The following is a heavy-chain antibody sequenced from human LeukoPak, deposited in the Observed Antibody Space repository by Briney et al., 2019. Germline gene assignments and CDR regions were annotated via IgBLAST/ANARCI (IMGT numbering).Heavy chain of an antibody. CDR1: GSTLTEFS. CDR2: FVPEDDET. D-gene: IGHD7-27*01. CDR3: ATIAPGDLFDS. V-gene: IGHV1-24*01. Sequence: ASVKVSCKVSGSTLTEFSIHWVRQAPGKGLEWMGGFVPEDDETIYAQSFQGRVTMTEDTSTDTAYMELSSLRSEDTAMYYCATIAPGDLFDSWGQGTLVTVST. J-gene: IGHJ4*02.